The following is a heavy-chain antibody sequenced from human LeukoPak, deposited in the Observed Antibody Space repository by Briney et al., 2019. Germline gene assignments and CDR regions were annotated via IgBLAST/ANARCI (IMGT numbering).Heavy chain of an antibody. D-gene: IGHD6-19*01. CDR2: INHSGST. Sequence: PSETLSLTCAVYGGSFSGYYWSWIRQPPGKGLEWIGEINHSGSTNYNPSLKSRVTISVDTSKNQCSLKLSSVTAADTAVYYCARVVGGRQQWLVRYYNYWGQGTLVTVSS. V-gene: IGHV4-34*01. CDR3: ARVVGGRQQWLVRYYNY. CDR1: GGSFSGYY. J-gene: IGHJ4*02.